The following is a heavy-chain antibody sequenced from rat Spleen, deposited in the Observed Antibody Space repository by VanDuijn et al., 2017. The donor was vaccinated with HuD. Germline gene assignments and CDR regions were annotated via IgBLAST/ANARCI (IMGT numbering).Heavy chain of an antibody. CDR1: GFTFSDYY. CDR2: ISWAGSST. CDR3: TRQGYGGYSVGNWFAY. Sequence: EVQLVESGGGLVQPGRSLKLSCAASGFTFSDYYMVWVRQAPKKGLEWVASISWAGSSTYYPDSVKGRFTISRDNAKNALYLQMNNLRSEDTALYYCTRQGYGGYSVGNWFAYWGQGTLVTVSS. D-gene: IGHD1-11*01. V-gene: IGHV5-7*01. J-gene: IGHJ3*01.